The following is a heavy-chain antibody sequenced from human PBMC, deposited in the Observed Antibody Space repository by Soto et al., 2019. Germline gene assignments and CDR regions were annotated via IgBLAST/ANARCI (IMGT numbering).Heavy chain of an antibody. Sequence: ASVKVSCKASGYTFTSYDINWVRQATGQGLEWMGWMNPNSGNTGYAQKFQGRVTMTRNTSISTAYMELSSLRSEDTAVYYCAKMTYYYDSSGYYPQFDSAFDIWGQGTMVTVSS. CDR1: GYTFTSYD. CDR3: AKMTYYYDSSGYYPQFDSAFDI. D-gene: IGHD3-22*01. CDR2: MNPNSGNT. V-gene: IGHV1-8*01. J-gene: IGHJ3*02.